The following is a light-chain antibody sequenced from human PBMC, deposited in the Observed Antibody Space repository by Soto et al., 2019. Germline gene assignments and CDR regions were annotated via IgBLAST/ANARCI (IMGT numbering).Light chain of an antibody. CDR3: QSYDSSLSALHV. Sequence: QTVVTQPPSVSGAPGQRVTISCPGSSSNIGAGYEVHWYQQFPGTAPKLLIYDNNNRPSGVPDRFSASKSGTSASLAITGLQAEDEADYYCQSYDSSLSALHVFGTGTKLTVL. CDR2: DNN. J-gene: IGLJ1*01. V-gene: IGLV1-40*01. CDR1: SSNIGAGYE.